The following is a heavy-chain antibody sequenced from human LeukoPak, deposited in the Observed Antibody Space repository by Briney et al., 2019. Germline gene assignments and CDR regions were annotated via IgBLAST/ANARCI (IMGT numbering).Heavy chain of an antibody. V-gene: IGHV3-64D*06. CDR1: GFTFSSYA. Sequence: PGGSLRLSCSASGFTFSSYAMHWVRQAPGKGLEYVSAISSNGGSTYYADSVKGRFTISRDNSKNTLYLQMSSLRAEDTAVYFFFSSRRRHTIFGPRENYYYGMDVWGQGTTVTVSS. CDR2: ISSNGGST. J-gene: IGHJ6*02. CDR3: FSSRRRHTIFGPRENYYYGMDV. D-gene: IGHD3-3*01.